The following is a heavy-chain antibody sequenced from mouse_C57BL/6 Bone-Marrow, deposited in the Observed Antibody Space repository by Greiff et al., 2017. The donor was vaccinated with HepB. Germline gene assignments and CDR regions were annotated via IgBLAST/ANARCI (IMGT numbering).Heavy chain of an antibody. CDR3: ASLMYYFDY. J-gene: IGHJ2*01. CDR2: ISGGGGNT. Sequence: EVQLQESGGGLVKPGGSLKLSCAASGFTFSSYTMSWVRQTPEKRLEWVATISGGGGNTYYPDSVKGRFTISRDNAKNTLYLQMSSLRSEDTALYYCASLMYYFDYWGQGTTLTVSS. V-gene: IGHV5-9*01. CDR1: GFTFSSYT.